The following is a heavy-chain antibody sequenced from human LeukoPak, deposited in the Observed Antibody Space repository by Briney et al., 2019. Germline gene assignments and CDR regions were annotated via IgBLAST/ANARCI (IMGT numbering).Heavy chain of an antibody. J-gene: IGHJ3*02. CDR1: GGSISSYY. CDR3: AGGVAARYAFDI. V-gene: IGHV4-4*07. CDR2: IYTSGST. D-gene: IGHD6-6*01. Sequence: SETLSLTCTVSGGSISSYYWSWLRQPAGKGLEWIGHIYTSGSTNYNPSLKSRVTMSVDTSKNQFSLKLSSVTAADTAVYYCAGGVAARYAFDIWGQGTMVTVSS.